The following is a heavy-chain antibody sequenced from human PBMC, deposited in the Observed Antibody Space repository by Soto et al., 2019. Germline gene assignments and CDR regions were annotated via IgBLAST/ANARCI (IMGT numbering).Heavy chain of an antibody. CDR3: AREANTIYAPHGLDV. CDR2: LSSGSFYI. D-gene: IGHD3-3*01. Sequence: PGGSLRLSCAVSGFPFDSYSMSWVRQAPGQGPEWLASLSSGSFYIFHADSIRGRFTISRDDAKNLLFLQMNSLTIEDTATYYCAREANTIYAPHGLDVWGQGTAVTVSS. J-gene: IGHJ6*02. V-gene: IGHV3-21*01. CDR1: GFPFDSYS.